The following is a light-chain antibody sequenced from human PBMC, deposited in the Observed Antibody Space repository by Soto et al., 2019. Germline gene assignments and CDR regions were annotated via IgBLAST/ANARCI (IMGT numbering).Light chain of an antibody. J-gene: IGLJ3*02. CDR3: QTWGTGPWV. CDR2: LYSDGTH. CDR1: SGHSSYA. V-gene: IGLV4-69*01. Sequence: QSVLTQSPSASASLGASVKLTCTLSSGHSSYAIAWHQQEPDKGPRYLMKLYSDGTHSKGDGIPDRFSGSSSGAERYLTISSLQSEDEAVYYCQTWGTGPWVFGGGTKLTVL.